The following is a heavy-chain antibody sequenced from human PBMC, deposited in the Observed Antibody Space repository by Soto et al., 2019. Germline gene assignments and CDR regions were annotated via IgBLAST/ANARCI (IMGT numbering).Heavy chain of an antibody. Sequence: GGSLRLSCAASGFTFSSYAMSWVRQAPGKGLEWVSGSSGSGGSTYYADSVKGRFTISRDNSKNTLYLQMNSLRAEDTALYYCAKGSGYNYGYYYFDYWGQGTLVTVSS. V-gene: IGHV3-23*01. CDR3: AKGSGYNYGYYYFDY. CDR1: GFTFSSYA. D-gene: IGHD5-18*01. J-gene: IGHJ4*02. CDR2: SSGSGGST.